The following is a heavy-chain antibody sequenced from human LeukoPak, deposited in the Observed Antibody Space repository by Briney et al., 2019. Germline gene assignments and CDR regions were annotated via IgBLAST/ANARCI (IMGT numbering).Heavy chain of an antibody. Sequence: SQTLSLTCALSGDSFSSNSAAWNWLRQSPSRGLEWLGRTYYRSKWYNDYAVSVKSLITLNPDTSKNQFSLQLNSVTPEDTAVYYCARDHCSGGSCYWRFDYWGQGTLVTVSS. CDR3: ARDHCSGGSCYWRFDY. CDR1: GDSFSSNSAA. V-gene: IGHV6-1*01. D-gene: IGHD2-15*01. CDR2: TYYRSKWYN. J-gene: IGHJ4*02.